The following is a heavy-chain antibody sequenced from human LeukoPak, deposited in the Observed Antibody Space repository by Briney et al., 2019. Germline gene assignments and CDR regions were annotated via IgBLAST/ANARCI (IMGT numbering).Heavy chain of an antibody. V-gene: IGHV3-30*03. J-gene: IGHJ4*02. CDR2: ISNDGSRK. Sequence: GGSLRLSCAPSGFTFSRHGMHWVRQAPGKGLEWVAIISNDGSRKYYAHSVEGRFTISRDNSKNTLYLQKDSLRAEDTAVYYCARDRAWNYFDYWGQGTLVTVSS. D-gene: IGHD3-3*01. CDR3: ARDRAWNYFDY. CDR1: GFTFSRHG.